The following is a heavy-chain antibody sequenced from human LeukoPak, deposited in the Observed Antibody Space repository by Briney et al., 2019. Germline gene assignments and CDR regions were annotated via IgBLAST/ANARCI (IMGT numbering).Heavy chain of an antibody. D-gene: IGHD2-2*01. J-gene: IGHJ5*02. CDR1: GFTFSSYG. V-gene: IGHV3-33*06. CDR2: IWYDGSNK. CDR3: AKAGCSSTSCLGYNWFDP. Sequence: QPGGSLRLSCAASGFTFSSYGMHWVRQAPGKGLEWVAVIWYDGSNKYYADSVKGRFTISRDNSKNTLYLQMNSLRAEDTTVYYCAKAGCSSTSCLGYNWFDPWGQGTPVTVSS.